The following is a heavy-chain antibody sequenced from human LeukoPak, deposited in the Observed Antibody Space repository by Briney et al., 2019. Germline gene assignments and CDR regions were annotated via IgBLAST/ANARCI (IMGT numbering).Heavy chain of an antibody. J-gene: IGHJ4*02. CDR2: IYHSGST. D-gene: IGHD6-13*01. CDR3: ARDILATSIAAPYY. CDR1: GYSISSGYY. Sequence: MPSETLSLTCTVSGYSISSGYYWGWIRQPPGKGLEWIGSIYHSGSTYYNPSLKSRVTMSVDTSKNQFSLRLSSVNAADTAVYYCARDILATSIAAPYYWGQGTLVTVSS. V-gene: IGHV4-38-2*02.